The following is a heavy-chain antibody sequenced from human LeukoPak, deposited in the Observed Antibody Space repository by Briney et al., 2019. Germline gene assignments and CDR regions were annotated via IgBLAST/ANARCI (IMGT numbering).Heavy chain of an antibody. J-gene: IGHJ4*02. CDR3: ARDYYGSGSHQSGTFDY. CDR2: INPSGGST. V-gene: IGHV1-46*01. D-gene: IGHD3-10*01. CDR1: GYTFTGYY. Sequence: GASVKVSCKASGYTFTGYYMHWVRQAPGQGLEWMGIINPSGGSTSYAQKFQGRVTMTRDTSTSTVYMELSSLRSEDTAVYYCARDYYGSGSHQSGTFDYWGQGTLVTVSS.